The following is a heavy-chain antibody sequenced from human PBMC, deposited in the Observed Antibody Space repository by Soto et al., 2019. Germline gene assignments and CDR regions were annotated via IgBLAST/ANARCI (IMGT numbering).Heavy chain of an antibody. CDR1: GFTFSSYA. J-gene: IGHJ4*02. CDR3: AKVPYPVWSGSLFDY. V-gene: IGHV3-23*01. Sequence: EVQLLESGGGLVQPGGSMRLSCAASGFTFSSYAMSWVRQAPGKGLEWVSAISGSGGSTYYADSVKGRFTISRDNSKNTLYLQMNSLRAEDTAVYYCAKVPYPVWSGSLFDYWGQGTLVTVSS. D-gene: IGHD3-3*01. CDR2: ISGSGGST.